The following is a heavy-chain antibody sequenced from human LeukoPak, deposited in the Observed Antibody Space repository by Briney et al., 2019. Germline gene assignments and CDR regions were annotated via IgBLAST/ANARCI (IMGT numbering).Heavy chain of an antibody. CDR2: INTNTGNP. J-gene: IGHJ3*02. CDR3: AREHSSGYYQI. CDR1: GGTFSSYA. V-gene: IGHV7-4-1*02. Sequence: ASVKVSCKASGGTFSSYAINWVRQAPGQGLEWMRWINTNTGNPTYAQGFTGRFVFSLDTSVSTAYLQISSLKAEDTAVYYCAREHSSGYYQIWGQGTMVTVSS. D-gene: IGHD3-22*01.